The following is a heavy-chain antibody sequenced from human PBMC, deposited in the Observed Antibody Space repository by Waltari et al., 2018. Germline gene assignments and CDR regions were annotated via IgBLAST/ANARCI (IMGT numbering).Heavy chain of an antibody. Sequence: QVQLVQSGAEVKKPGSSVKVSCKASGGTFSSYAISWVRQAPGQGLEWMGGIIPIFGTANYAQKVQGRFTITTDESTSTAYMELSSLRAEDTAVYYCAREGDYIWGSYRPDLNWFDPWGQGTLVTVSS. J-gene: IGHJ5*02. CDR2: IIPIFGTA. CDR1: GGTFSSYA. D-gene: IGHD3-16*02. CDR3: AREGDYIWGSYRPDLNWFDP. V-gene: IGHV1-69*05.